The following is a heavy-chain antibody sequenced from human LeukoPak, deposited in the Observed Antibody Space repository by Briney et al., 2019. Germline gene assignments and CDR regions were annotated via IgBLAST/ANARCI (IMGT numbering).Heavy chain of an antibody. CDR2: ISWDGGST. J-gene: IGHJ4*02. CDR3: ARGQRGTYSYYFDC. CDR1: GFSFDDYS. Sequence: GGSLRLSCAASGFSFDDYSMHWVRQAPGKGLEWVSLISWDGGSTDYADSVKGRFTTSRDKSKKSPYLQMSSLRTDDTALYYCARGQRGTYSYYFDCWGQGTLVTVSS. V-gene: IGHV3-43*01. D-gene: IGHD1-26*01.